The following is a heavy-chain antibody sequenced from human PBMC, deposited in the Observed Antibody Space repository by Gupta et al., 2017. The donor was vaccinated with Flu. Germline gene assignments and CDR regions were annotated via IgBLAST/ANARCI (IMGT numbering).Heavy chain of an antibody. CDR3: VRDWNTAMFD. V-gene: IGHV3-72*01. J-gene: IGHJ4*02. CDR2: IKNKLGSYTT. CDR1: GFTFSDPY. Sequence: EVQLVESGGGLVQPGGSLRLSCAASGFTFSDPYMDWVRQAPGKGLEWIGRIKNKLGSYTTDYAASVKGRFIISRDDSKNSLYLQMNSLKNEDTAMYYCVRDWNTAMFDWGQGSLVTVSS. D-gene: IGHD5-18*01.